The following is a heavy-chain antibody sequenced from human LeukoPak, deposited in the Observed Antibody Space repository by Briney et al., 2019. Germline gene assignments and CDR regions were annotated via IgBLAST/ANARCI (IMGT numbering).Heavy chain of an antibody. CDR2: MNAGNGNT. D-gene: IGHD2-15*01. CDR3: YYYCMDV. V-gene: IGHV1-3*01. Sequence: ASVKVSCKASGYIFTDYAIHWLRQAPGQRPEWMGWMNAGNGNTKYSQKFQGRITLIRDTSAATAYYCARGRGTSGSNRDFYYYYCMDVWGKGTTVTVSS. J-gene: IGHJ6*03. CDR1: GYIFTDYA.